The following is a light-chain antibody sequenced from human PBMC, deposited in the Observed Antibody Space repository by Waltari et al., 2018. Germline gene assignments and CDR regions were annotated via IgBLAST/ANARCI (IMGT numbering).Light chain of an antibody. V-gene: IGKV3-20*01. J-gene: IGKJ1*01. CDR2: DAS. CDR3: QQYGNSPAT. Sequence: EVVLTQSPGTLYLSPGERATLSCRASQSVASNYLAWYKHKPGQAPRLLIYDASNRATGIPERFSGSGSGTDFTLTISRLEPEDFAVYACQQYGNSPATFGQGTKVEIK. CDR1: QSVASNY.